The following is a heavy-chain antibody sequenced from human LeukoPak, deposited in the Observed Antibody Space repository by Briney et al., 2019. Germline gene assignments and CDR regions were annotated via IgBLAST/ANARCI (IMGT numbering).Heavy chain of an antibody. CDR2: INTNSGGT. CDR3: ARDSRRYYYDSSGYYYDSYFDY. Sequence: ASVKVSCKASGYTFTGYYMHWVRQAPGQGLEWIGWINTNSGGTNYAQKFQGRVTMTRDTSISTAYMGLSRLRSDDTAVYYCARDSRRYYYDSSGYYYDSYFDYWGQGTLVTVSS. V-gene: IGHV1-2*02. CDR1: GYTFTGYY. D-gene: IGHD3-22*01. J-gene: IGHJ4*02.